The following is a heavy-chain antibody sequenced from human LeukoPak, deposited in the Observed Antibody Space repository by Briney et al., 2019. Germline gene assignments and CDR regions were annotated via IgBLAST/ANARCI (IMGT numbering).Heavy chain of an antibody. Sequence: GGSLRRSCAGSGFSFTEYYMTWIRQTPGKGLEWLSHISSSGTTIYYAESVKGRFTISRDNAKNSLFLQMNSLRAEDTAVYFCAREGQLLLDGYYAMDVWGQGTTVTVTS. J-gene: IGHJ6*02. D-gene: IGHD2-2*01. CDR2: ISSSGTTI. CDR3: AREGQLLLDGYYAMDV. V-gene: IGHV3-11*01. CDR1: GFSFTEYY.